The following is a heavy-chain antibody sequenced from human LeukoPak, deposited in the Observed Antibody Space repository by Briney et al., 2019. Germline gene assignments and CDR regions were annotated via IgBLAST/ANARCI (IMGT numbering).Heavy chain of an antibody. D-gene: IGHD3-22*01. CDR2: INHSGIT. J-gene: IGHJ4*02. CDR1: GDSFNSYY. Sequence: SETLSLTCAVYGDSFNSYYWSWIRQPPGKGLEWIGEINHSGITNYNPSLKSRVTTSVDTSKNQFSLKLSSVTAADTAVYYCARERLGYYDRSGLDYWGQGTLVTVSS. V-gene: IGHV4-34*01. CDR3: ARERLGYYDRSGLDY.